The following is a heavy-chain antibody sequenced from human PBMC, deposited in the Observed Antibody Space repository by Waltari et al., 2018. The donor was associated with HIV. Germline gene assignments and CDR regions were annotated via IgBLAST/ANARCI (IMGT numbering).Heavy chain of an antibody. CDR1: GFPFARYD. CDR3: AKGGVTTEPFDC. D-gene: IGHD4-4*01. V-gene: IGHV3-23*01. Sequence: EVQLLESGGGLVQPGGSLRLSCAASGFPFARYDMSWVRQAPGKGLEWVSAISTSGGTTYYADSVKGRFTISRDNSKNTLYLQMNSLRAEDTALYYCAKGGVTTEPFDCWGQGTLVTVSS. J-gene: IGHJ4*02. CDR2: ISTSGGTT.